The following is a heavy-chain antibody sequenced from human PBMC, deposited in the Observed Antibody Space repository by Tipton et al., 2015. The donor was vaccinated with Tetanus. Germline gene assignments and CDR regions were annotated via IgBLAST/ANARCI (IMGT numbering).Heavy chain of an antibody. CDR2: IYPGDSDT. D-gene: IGHD2-2*01. V-gene: IGHV5-51*01. CDR3: ASSLGYCSSSSCLLDC. J-gene: IGHJ4*02. CDR1: GYRFTSYW. Sequence: QLVQSGAEVKKPGESLKISCKGSGYRFTSYWIGWVRQMPGKGLEWMGVIYPGDSDTRYSPSFQGQVPISADKSISTACLQWSSLKASDTAMYYCASSLGYCSSSSCLLDCWGQGTLVTVSS.